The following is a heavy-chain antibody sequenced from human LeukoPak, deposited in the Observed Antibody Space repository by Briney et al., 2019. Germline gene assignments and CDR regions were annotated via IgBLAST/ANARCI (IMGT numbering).Heavy chain of an antibody. V-gene: IGHV4-34*01. Sequence: PSETLSLTCVVYGGSFSGYYWSWIRQPPGEGLEWIGEIHPSGGTEYSPSLNSRVTISVDTSQNQFSLTLTSVTAADTAIYYCARGQDSRKTGYWGQGTLVAVSS. J-gene: IGHJ4*02. CDR3: ARGQDSRKTGY. CDR2: IHPSGGT. D-gene: IGHD2-15*01. CDR1: GGSFSGYY.